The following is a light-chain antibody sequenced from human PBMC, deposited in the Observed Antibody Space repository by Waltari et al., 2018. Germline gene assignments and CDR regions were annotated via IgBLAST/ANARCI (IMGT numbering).Light chain of an antibody. CDR3: LAGDNYNAL. J-gene: IGLJ2*01. CDR1: NLGNKY. V-gene: IGLV3-1*01. CDR2: QDH. Sequence: SELTQTPSVSVSPGQTATIPCSGDNLGNKYVSWYQHKPGQSPGLVIYQDHERPSGIPERFSGSNSGNTATLSISGTQAVDEADYYCLAGDNYNALVGGGTKLTVL.